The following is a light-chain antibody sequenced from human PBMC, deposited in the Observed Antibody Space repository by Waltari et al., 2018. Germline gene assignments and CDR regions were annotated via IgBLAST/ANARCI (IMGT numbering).Light chain of an antibody. CDR1: RSNIGAGYD. V-gene: IGLV1-40*01. CDR2: DNR. Sequence: QSVLTQPPSVSGAPGQRVTISCTGSRSNIGAGYDVHWYQQLPGTAPKLLIYDNRSRPAGVPYRFFGSKSGTSAFLAITGLQAEDEAAYYCQSFDNSLSGVVFGGGTKLTVL. CDR3: QSFDNSLSGVV. J-gene: IGLJ2*01.